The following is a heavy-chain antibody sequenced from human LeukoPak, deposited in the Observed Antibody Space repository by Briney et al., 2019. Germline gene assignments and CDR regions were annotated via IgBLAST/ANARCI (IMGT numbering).Heavy chain of an antibody. CDR3: ARGLKSVQTVLRYFGWFPSSRFDP. CDR1: GGSFSGYY. V-gene: IGHV4-34*01. D-gene: IGHD3-9*01. J-gene: IGHJ5*02. CDR2: INHSGST. Sequence: SETLSLTCAVYGGSFSGYYWSWIRQPPGKGLEWIGEINHSGSTNYNPSLKSRVTISVDTSKNQFSLKLSSVTAADTAVYYCARGLKSVQTVLRYFGWFPSSRFDPWGQGTLVTVSS.